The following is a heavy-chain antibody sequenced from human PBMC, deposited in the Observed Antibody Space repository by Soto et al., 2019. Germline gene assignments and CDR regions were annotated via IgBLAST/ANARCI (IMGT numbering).Heavy chain of an antibody. V-gene: IGHV2-5*02. CDR1: GFSLTTSGVG. J-gene: IGHJ4*02. CDR3: AHRVLRTVFGLVTTTAIYFHF. CDR2: IYWDADK. D-gene: IGHD3-3*01. Sequence: QITLNASGPTVVRPTETLTLTCRFSGFSLTTSGVGVGWIRPSPGKAPELLALIYWDADKRYRASLKSTLTITKDTAKNQVVLTVSDLDPTDTATYYCAHRVLRTVFGLVTTTAIYFHFWGQGTPVAVSS.